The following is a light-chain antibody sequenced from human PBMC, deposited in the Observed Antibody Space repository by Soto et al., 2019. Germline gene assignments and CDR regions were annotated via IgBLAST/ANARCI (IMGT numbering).Light chain of an antibody. CDR3: QQRSKWPPWT. V-gene: IGKV3-11*01. Sequence: EIVLTQSPVTLSLSPGERATLSCRTSQSVSSYLAWYQQKPGQAPRLLIYDASNRATGIPARFSGSGSGTDFTLTISSLEPEDFAVYYCQQRSKWPPWTFGQGTKVEIK. CDR1: QSVSSY. CDR2: DAS. J-gene: IGKJ1*01.